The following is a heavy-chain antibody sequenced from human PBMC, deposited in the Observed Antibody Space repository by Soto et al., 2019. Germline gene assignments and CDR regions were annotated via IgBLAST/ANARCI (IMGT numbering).Heavy chain of an antibody. CDR2: MNPISVNK. D-gene: IGHD1-1*01. Sequence: QVQLVQSGAEVNKPGASVTVSCKASGDTFTSYDLNWVRQPTGQGLEWMGWMNPISVNKGYAQKFQVRVTMTRNTAISTAYMELSSLRAEDTGEYYCARGRGPNDDYLGQGPLITVPS. CDR1: GDTFTSYD. J-gene: IGHJ4*02. CDR3: ARGRGPNDDY. V-gene: IGHV1-8*01.